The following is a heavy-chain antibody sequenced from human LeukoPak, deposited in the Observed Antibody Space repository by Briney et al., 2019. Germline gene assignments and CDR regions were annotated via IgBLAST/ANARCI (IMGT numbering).Heavy chain of an antibody. CDR3: ARDDVYVWGDY. J-gene: IGHJ4*02. Sequence: PGGSLRLSCAASGFTFSDYAMNCVRQAQGKGLEWVAVISYDGSNKYYADSVKGRLTISRDNSKNTLYLQMNSLRAEDTAVYYCARDDVYVWGDYWGQGTLVTVSS. CDR2: ISYDGSNK. D-gene: IGHD3-16*01. V-gene: IGHV3-30-3*01. CDR1: GFTFSDYA.